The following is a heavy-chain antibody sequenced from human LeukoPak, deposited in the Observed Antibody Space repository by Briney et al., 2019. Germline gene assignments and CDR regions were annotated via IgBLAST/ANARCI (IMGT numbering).Heavy chain of an antibody. CDR2: IWYDGSNK. D-gene: IGHD6-19*01. J-gene: IGHJ3*02. V-gene: IGHV3-33*06. CDR1: GFTFSSYG. Sequence: PGGSLRLSCAASGFTFSSYGMHWVRQAPGKGLEWVAVIWYDGSNKYYADSVKGRFTISRDNSKNKLYLQMTSLRAEDTAVYYCAKDRGESSGHRDAFDIWGQGTMVTVSS. CDR3: AKDRGESSGHRDAFDI.